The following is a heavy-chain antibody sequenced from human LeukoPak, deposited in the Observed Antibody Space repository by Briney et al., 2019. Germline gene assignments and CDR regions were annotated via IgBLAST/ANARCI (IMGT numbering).Heavy chain of an antibody. Sequence: SETLSLTCTVSGGSISSSSYYWGWIRQPPGKGLEWIGSIYYSGSTYYNPSLKSRVTISVDTSKNQFSLKLSSVTAADTAVYFCARRGGGYCSSTDCHFFDYWGQGTLVTVSS. J-gene: IGHJ4*02. D-gene: IGHD2-2*01. CDR3: ARRGGGYCSSTDCHFFDY. V-gene: IGHV4-39*01. CDR1: GGSISSSSYY. CDR2: IYYSGST.